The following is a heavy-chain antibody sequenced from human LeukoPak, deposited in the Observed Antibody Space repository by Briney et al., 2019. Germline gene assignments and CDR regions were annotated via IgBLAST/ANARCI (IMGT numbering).Heavy chain of an antibody. Sequence: SETLSLTCTVSGGSISSYYWTWIRQPAGKGLEWIGRIYTTGSTNYNPSLNSRVTMPVDTSKNQLSLKLSSVTAADTAVYYCARQIAMAGKAGFDYWGQGTLVTVSS. D-gene: IGHD6-19*01. CDR2: IYTTGST. J-gene: IGHJ4*02. V-gene: IGHV4-4*07. CDR3: ARQIAMAGKAGFDY. CDR1: GGSISSYY.